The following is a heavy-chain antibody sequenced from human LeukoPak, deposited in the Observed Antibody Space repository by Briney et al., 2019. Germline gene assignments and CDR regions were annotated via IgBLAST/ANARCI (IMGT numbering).Heavy chain of an antibody. CDR3: ASTWIQLWRTGNWFDP. V-gene: IGHV3-7*03. J-gene: IGHJ5*02. CDR2: IKQDGSEK. D-gene: IGHD5-18*01. CDR1: GFTFSSYW. Sequence: GGSLRLSCAASGFTFSSYWMSWVRQAPGKGLEWVANIKQDGSEKYYVDSVKGRFTISRDNAKNSLYLQMNSLRAEDTAVYYCASTWIQLWRTGNWFDPWGQGTLDTVSS.